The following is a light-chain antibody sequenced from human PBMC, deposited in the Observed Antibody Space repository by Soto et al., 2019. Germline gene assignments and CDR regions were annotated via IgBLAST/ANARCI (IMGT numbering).Light chain of an antibody. J-gene: IGKJ2*01. CDR2: KAS. Sequence: DIQMTQSPSTLSASVGDRVIITCRASQDISAWLAWYQQKPGKAPKLLISKASTLQSGVPSRFSGSDSGPEFTLTIASLQPDDFATYFCQQYHTSPYTFGRGTKVDIK. CDR1: QDISAW. V-gene: IGKV1-5*03. CDR3: QQYHTSPYT.